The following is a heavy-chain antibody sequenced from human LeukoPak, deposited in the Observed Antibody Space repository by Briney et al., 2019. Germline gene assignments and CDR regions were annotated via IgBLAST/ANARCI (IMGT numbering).Heavy chain of an antibody. Sequence: SETLSLTCTVSGGSISSSSYYWGWIRQPPGKGLEWIGYIYYSGSTNYNPSLKSRVTISVDTSKNQFSLKLSSVTAADTAVYYCASYTAGIDPAFDPWGQGTLVTVSS. CDR3: ASYTAGIDPAFDP. J-gene: IGHJ5*02. CDR2: IYYSGST. CDR1: GGSISSSSYY. V-gene: IGHV4-61*05. D-gene: IGHD1-1*01.